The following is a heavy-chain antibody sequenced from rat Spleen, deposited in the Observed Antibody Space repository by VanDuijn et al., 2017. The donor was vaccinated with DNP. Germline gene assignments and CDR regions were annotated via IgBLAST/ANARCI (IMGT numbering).Heavy chain of an antibody. Sequence: EVQLQESGPGLVKPSQSLSLTCSVTGYSITSSYRWNWIRKFPGNKLEWMGYINSAGSTNYNPSLKSRISITRDTSKNQFFLQVNSVTTEDTATYYCARWSDSLYAMDAWGQGTSVTVSS. J-gene: IGHJ4*01. CDR3: ARWSDSLYAMDA. CDR2: INSAGST. CDR1: GYSITSSYR. V-gene: IGHV3-3*01.